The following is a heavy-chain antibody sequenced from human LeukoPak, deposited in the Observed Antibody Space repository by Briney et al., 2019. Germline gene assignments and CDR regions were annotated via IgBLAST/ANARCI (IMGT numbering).Heavy chain of an antibody. V-gene: IGHV4-39*01. Sequence: PSETLSLTCTVSGGSISNSDTYYWAWIRQPPGKGLEWIGSVYYSGTTYYTPSLKSRVTISVDTSKSQFSLKLSSVTAADTAVYYCGRHPTNPGVDYWGQGSLVTVSS. D-gene: IGHD3-10*01. CDR2: VYYSGTT. CDR3: GRHPTNPGVDY. CDR1: GGSISNSDTYY. J-gene: IGHJ4*02.